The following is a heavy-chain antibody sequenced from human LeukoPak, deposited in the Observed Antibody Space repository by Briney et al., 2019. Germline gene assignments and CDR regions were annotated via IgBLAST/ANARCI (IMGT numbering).Heavy chain of an antibody. J-gene: IGHJ3*02. CDR3: ASRDVLRFLEWHPLQAFDI. Sequence: ASVKVSCKVSGYTLTELSMHWVRQAPGKGLEWMGGFDPEDGETIYAQKFQGRVTMSEDTSTDTAYMELSSLRSEDTAVYYCASRDVLRFLEWHPLQAFDIWGQGTMVTVS. CDR2: FDPEDGET. V-gene: IGHV1-24*01. D-gene: IGHD3-3*01. CDR1: GYTLTELS.